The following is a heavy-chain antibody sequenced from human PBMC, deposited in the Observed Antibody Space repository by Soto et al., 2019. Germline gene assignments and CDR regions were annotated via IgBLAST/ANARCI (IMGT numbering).Heavy chain of an antibody. CDR1: GFTFSSYS. CDR3: ARSPVGDAFNV. Sequence: EVQLVESGGGLVKPGGSLRLSCAASGFTFSSYSMNWVRQAPGKGLEWVSSISSGSDYIFYADSVKGRFTISRDNAKNSLFLQMNSRTAEDTAVYYCARSPVGDAFNVWGQGTVGTVSS. V-gene: IGHV3-21*01. J-gene: IGHJ3*01. CDR2: ISSGSDYI.